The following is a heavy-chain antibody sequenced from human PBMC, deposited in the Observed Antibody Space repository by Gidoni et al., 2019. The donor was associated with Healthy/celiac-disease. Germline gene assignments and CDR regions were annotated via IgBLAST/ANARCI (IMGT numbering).Heavy chain of an antibody. Sequence: EVQLVETGGGLIQPGRSLRLCCAASGLTVSSNSMNWVRQAPGKGLECVSVIYRCGSTYYADAVKGLFTITRDNSKNTLYLQMNSLRAEETAVYYCAREKLIAAVSYGMDVWGQGTTVTVSS. CDR2: IYRCGST. CDR1: GLTVSSNS. D-gene: IGHD6-13*01. J-gene: IGHJ6*02. CDR3: AREKLIAAVSYGMDV. V-gene: IGHV3-53*02.